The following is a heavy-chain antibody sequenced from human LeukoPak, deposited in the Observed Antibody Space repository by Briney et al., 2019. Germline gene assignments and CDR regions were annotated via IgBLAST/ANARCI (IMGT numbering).Heavy chain of an antibody. Sequence: SETLSLTCTVSGGSISSYYWSWIRQPPGKGLEWIGYNYYSGSTNYNPSLKSRVTIPVDTSKNQFSLKLSSVTAADTAVYYCARSYYYGGEFDYWGQGTLVTVSS. V-gene: IGHV4-59*01. J-gene: IGHJ4*02. CDR1: GGSISSYY. CDR3: ARSYYYGGEFDY. CDR2: NYYSGST. D-gene: IGHD3-10*01.